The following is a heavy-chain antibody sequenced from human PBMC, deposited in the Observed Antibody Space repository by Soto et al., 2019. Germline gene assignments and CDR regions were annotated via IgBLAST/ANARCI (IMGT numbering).Heavy chain of an antibody. CDR3: ARESELFGELSY. CDR1: GGSISSGGYY. D-gene: IGHD3-10*02. J-gene: IGHJ4*02. V-gene: IGHV4-31*03. CDR2: IYYSGST. Sequence: TLSLTCPVSGGSISSGGYYWSWIRQHPGKGLEWIGYIYYSGSTYYNPSLKSRVTISVDTSKNQFSLKLSSVTAADTAVYYCARESELFGELSYWGQGTLVTVSS.